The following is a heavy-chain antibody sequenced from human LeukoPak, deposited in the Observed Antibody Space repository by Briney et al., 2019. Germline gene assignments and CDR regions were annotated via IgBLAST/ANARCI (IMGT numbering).Heavy chain of an antibody. J-gene: IGHJ4*02. V-gene: IGHV4-59*01. Sequence: SETLSLTCTVSGGSISSYYWSWIRQPPGKGLEWNGYIYYSGSTNYNPSLKSRVTISVDTSKNQFSLKLSSVTAADTAVYYCARVRFLEWLFPDYWGQGTLVTVSS. CDR3: ARVRFLEWLFPDY. D-gene: IGHD3-3*01. CDR2: IYYSGST. CDR1: GGSISSYY.